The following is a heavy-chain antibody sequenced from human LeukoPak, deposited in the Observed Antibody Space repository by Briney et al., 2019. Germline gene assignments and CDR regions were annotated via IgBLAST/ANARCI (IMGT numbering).Heavy chain of an antibody. CDR3: ANLLRWEPY. Sequence: GGSLRLSCAASGFTFSSYGMHWVRQAPGKGLEWMAVISYDGSNKYYADSVKGRFTISRDNSKNTLYLQMDSLRAEDTAVYYCANLLRWEPYWGQGTLVTVSS. CDR1: GFTFSSYG. V-gene: IGHV3-30*18. J-gene: IGHJ4*02. CDR2: ISYDGSNK. D-gene: IGHD4-23*01.